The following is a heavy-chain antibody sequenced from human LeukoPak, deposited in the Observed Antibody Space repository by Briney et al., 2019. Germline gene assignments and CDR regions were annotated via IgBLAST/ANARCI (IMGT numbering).Heavy chain of an antibody. Sequence: GGSLRLFCAASGFTFSSYAMHWVRQAPGKGLDREAVISYDGSNKYYADSVKGRFTISRDNSKNTLYLQMNSLRAEDTAVYYCASLAGYRCSGGSCYSLDYWGQGTLVTVSS. V-gene: IGHV3-30*04. CDR2: ISYDGSNK. D-gene: IGHD2-15*01. CDR1: GFTFSSYA. CDR3: ASLAGYRCSGGSCYSLDY. J-gene: IGHJ4*02.